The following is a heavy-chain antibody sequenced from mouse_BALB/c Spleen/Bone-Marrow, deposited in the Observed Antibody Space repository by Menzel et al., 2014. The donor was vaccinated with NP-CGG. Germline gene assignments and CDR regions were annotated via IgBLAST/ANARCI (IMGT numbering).Heavy chain of an antibody. J-gene: IGHJ4*01. CDR1: GFSLTGYG. V-gene: IGHV2-6-7*01. D-gene: IGHD2-10*02. Sequence: QVQLQQSGPGLVAPSQSLSITCTVSGFSLTGYGVNWVRQPPGKGLEWLGMIWGDGSTDYNSALKSRLSISKDNSKSXVFLKMNSLQTDDTARYYCAREGPYGNYAMDYWGQGTSVTVSS. CDR3: AREGPYGNYAMDY. CDR2: IWGDGST.